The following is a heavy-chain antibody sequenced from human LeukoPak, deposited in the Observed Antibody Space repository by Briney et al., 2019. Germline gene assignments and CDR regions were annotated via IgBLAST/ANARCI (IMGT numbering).Heavy chain of an antibody. V-gene: IGHV3-23*01. Sequence: GSLRLSCAASGFTFYSYAMTWVRQAPGEGLEWVSALGTNGDSTFYADSVKGRFTISRDNSKNTLYLQMDSLTAEDTAVYYCAKVHEGNTMSPEYWGQGTLVTVSS. CDR2: LGTNGDST. CDR3: AKVHEGNTMSPEY. J-gene: IGHJ4*02. D-gene: IGHD3-3*01. CDR1: GFTFYSYA.